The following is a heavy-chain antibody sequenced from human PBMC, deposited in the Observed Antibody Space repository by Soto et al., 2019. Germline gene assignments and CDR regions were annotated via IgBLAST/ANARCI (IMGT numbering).Heavy chain of an antibody. CDR3: AKEEYYYDSSGYSGSWFDT. V-gene: IGHV3-30*18. Sequence: GGSLRLSCAASGFTFSSYGMHWVRQAPGKGLEWVAVISYDGSNKYYADSVKGRFTISRDNSKNTLYLQMNSLRAEDTAVYYCAKEEYYYDSSGYSGSWFDTWGQGTLVTVSS. J-gene: IGHJ5*02. D-gene: IGHD3-22*01. CDR1: GFTFSSYG. CDR2: ISYDGSNK.